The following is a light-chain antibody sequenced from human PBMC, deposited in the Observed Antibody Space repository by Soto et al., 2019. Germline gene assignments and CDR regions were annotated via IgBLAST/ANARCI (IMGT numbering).Light chain of an antibody. CDR3: QQLNSYPPF. V-gene: IGKV1-9*01. CDR1: QGISSY. Sequence: DIQLTQSPSFLSASVGDRVTITCRASQGISSYLAWYQQKQGKAPKLLIYAASTLQSGVPSRFSGSGSGTEFSLTISSLQPEDFATYYCQQLNSYPPFFGGGTKVEIK. CDR2: AAS. J-gene: IGKJ4*01.